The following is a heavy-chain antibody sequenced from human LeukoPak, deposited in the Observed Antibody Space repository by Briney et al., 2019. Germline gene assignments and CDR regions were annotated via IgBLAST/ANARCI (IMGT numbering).Heavy chain of an antibody. CDR3: AKASGSYYYFDY. CDR1: GFTVSSYG. D-gene: IGHD1-26*01. J-gene: IGHJ4*02. CDR2: ISNSGNT. Sequence: GGSLRLSCVVSGFTVSSYGVTWVRQAPGKGLEWVSGISNSGNTYYTDSVKGRFTLSSDNSKNTLYLQMNSLRAEDTAVYYCAKASGSYYYFDYWGQGTLVTVSS. V-gene: IGHV3-23*01.